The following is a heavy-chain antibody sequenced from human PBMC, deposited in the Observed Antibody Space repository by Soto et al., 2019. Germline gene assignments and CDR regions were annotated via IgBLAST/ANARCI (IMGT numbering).Heavy chain of an antibody. V-gene: IGHV3-66*01. D-gene: IGHD3-16*02. Sequence: DVQLVESGGGLVQPGGSLRLSCAASGFTVSNNYMSWVRQAPGKGLEWVSVIYSGGSTYYADSVKGRFTISRDNSKNTLYLQMNSLRAEDTAVYYCARAQGYDYIWGSYHPWDYWGQGTLVTVSS. CDR1: GFTVSNNY. CDR3: ARAQGYDYIWGSYHPWDY. CDR2: IYSGGST. J-gene: IGHJ4*02.